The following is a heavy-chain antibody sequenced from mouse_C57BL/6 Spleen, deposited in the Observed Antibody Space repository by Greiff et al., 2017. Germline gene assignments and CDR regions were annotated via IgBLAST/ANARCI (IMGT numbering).Heavy chain of an antibody. CDR3: ARKPYGYFDV. J-gene: IGHJ1*03. CDR1: GYTFTSYD. CDR2: IYPRDGST. Sequence: LVESGPELVKPGASVKLSCKASGYTFTSYDINWVKQRPGQGLEWIGWIYPRDGSTKYNEKFKGKATLTVDTSSSTAYMELHSLTSEDSAVYFCARKPYGYFDVWGTGTTVTVSS. V-gene: IGHV1-85*01. D-gene: IGHD6-1*01.